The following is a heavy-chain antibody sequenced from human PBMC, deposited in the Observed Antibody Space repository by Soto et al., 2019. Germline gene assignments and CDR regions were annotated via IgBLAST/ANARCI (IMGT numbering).Heavy chain of an antibody. D-gene: IGHD5-12*01. V-gene: IGHV1-18*04. CDR1: GYTLTNYG. Sequence: AQLVQSGAEVKKSGASVRVSCKASGYTLTNYGVTWVRQAPGQGLEWLGRVTPYKADTNSAQNLQGRVTMATDTSTNTAYLELRSLRSDDTAVYFCATDGPSNSGNLYAFDIWGQGTMVTVSA. CDR3: ATDGPSNSGNLYAFDI. CDR2: VTPYKADT. J-gene: IGHJ3*02.